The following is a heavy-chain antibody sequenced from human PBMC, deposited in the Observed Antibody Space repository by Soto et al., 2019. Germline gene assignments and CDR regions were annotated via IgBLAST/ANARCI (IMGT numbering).Heavy chain of an antibody. J-gene: IGHJ2*01. D-gene: IGHD3-22*01. V-gene: IGHV1-2*04. Sequence: QVQLVQSGAEVKKPGASVKVSCKASGYTFTGYYMHWVRQAPGQGLEWMGWINPNSGGTNYAQKFQGWVTMTRDTSISTACMELSRLRSDDTAVYYCARVPSDSSAHQLDWYFDLWGRGTLVTVSS. CDR2: INPNSGGT. CDR1: GYTFTGYY. CDR3: ARVPSDSSAHQLDWYFDL.